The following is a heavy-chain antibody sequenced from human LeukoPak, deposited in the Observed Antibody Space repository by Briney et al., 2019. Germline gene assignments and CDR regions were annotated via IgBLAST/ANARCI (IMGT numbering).Heavy chain of an antibody. CDR1: GGSISSSSYY. Sequence: SETLSLTCTVSGGSISSSSYYWGWIRQPPGKGLEWIGSIYYSSSTYYNPSRKSRVTIFVDTSKNQSSLTLSSVTAADTAVYYCARQTRFLEWLPTKWYDPWGQGTLVTVSS. CDR3: ARQTRFLEWLPTKWYDP. V-gene: IGHV4-39*01. CDR2: IYYSSST. J-gene: IGHJ5*02. D-gene: IGHD3-3*01.